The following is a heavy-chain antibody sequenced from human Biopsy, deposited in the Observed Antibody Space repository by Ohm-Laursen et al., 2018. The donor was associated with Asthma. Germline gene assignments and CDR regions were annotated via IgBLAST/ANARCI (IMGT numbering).Heavy chain of an antibody. J-gene: IGHJ6*02. CDR1: GGSISSSHFQ. V-gene: IGHV4-39*01. Sequence: SETLSLTCTVSGGSISSSHFQWGWIRRPPGKGLEWIGSIYYSGTTYYNPSLESRVTVSADTSKNQFSLKLTSVTAADTAVYYCVRGSSSWHHGPFHYYYGLDVWGQGTTATVSS. CDR3: VRGSSSWHHGPFHYYYGLDV. CDR2: IYYSGTT. D-gene: IGHD6-13*01.